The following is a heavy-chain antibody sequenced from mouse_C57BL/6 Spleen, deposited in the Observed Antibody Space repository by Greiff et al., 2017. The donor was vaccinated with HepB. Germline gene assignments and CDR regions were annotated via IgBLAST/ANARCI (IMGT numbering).Heavy chain of an antibody. CDR1: GYTFTSYD. CDR3: ARWGTTVEYYFDY. CDR2: IYPRDGST. D-gene: IGHD1-1*01. Sequence: VKLVESGPELVKPGASVKLSCKASGYTFTSYDINWVKQRPGQGLEWIGWIYPRDGSTKYNEKFKGKATLTVDTSSSTAYMELHSLTSEDSAVYFCARWGTTVEYYFDYWGQGTTLTVSS. V-gene: IGHV1-85*01. J-gene: IGHJ2*01.